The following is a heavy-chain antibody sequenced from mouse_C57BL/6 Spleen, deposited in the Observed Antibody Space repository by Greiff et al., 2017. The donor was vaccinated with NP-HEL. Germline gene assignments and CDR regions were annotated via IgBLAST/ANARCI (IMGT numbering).Heavy chain of an antibody. V-gene: IGHV1-81*01. CDR2: IYPRSGNT. Sequence: QVQLQQSGAELARPGASVKLSCKASGYTFTSYGISWVKQRTGQGLEWIGEIYPRSGNTYYNEKFKGKATLTADKSSSTAYMELRSLTSEDSAVYFCARSRTVGAPEDAMDYWGQGTSVTVSS. CDR3: ARSRTVGAPEDAMDY. J-gene: IGHJ4*01. D-gene: IGHD2-14*01. CDR1: GYTFTSYG.